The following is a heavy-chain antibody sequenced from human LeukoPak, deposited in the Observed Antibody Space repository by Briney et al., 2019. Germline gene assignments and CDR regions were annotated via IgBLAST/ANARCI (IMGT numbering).Heavy chain of an antibody. J-gene: IGHJ4*02. V-gene: IGHV3-21*01. D-gene: IGHD6-6*01. CDR2: ISSSSSYI. Sequence: GGALRLSCAASGFTFSSYSMNWVRQAPGKGLEWVSSISSSSSYIYYADSVKGRFTISRDNAKNSLYLQMNSLRAEDTAVYYCARGSVAAYYFDYWGQGTLVTVSS. CDR3: ARGSVAAYYFDY. CDR1: GFTFSSYS.